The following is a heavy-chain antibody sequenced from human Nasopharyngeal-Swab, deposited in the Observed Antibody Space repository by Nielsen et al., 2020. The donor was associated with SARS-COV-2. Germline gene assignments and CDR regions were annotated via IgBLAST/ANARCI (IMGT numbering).Heavy chain of an antibody. CDR3: ARSYDSSGYYYDY. CDR1: GGTFSAYV. CDR2: IIPIFGTA. Sequence: SVKVSCKASGGTFSAYVISWVRQAPGQGLEWMGRIIPIFGTANYAQKFQGRVTISADESTSTAYMELSTLRSEDTAVYYCARSYDSSGYYYDYWGQGTLVTVSS. D-gene: IGHD3-22*01. J-gene: IGHJ4*02. V-gene: IGHV1-69*13.